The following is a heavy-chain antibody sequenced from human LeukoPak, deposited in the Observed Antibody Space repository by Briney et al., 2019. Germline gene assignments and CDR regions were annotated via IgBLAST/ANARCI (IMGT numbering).Heavy chain of an antibody. V-gene: IGHV4-39*01. J-gene: IGHJ3*02. Sequence: SETLSLTCTASGGSISSRSYYWGWIRQPPGKRLEWIGSIHYSGSTYYNPSLKSRLTISVDTSKNQFSLKLSSVTAADTAVYYCARLYCSGGNCYGAFDIWGQGTMVTVSS. CDR1: GGSISSRSYY. D-gene: IGHD2-15*01. CDR3: ARLYCSGGNCYGAFDI. CDR2: IHYSGST.